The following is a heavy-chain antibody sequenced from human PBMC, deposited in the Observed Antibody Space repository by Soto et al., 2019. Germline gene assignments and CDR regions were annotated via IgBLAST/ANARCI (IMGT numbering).Heavy chain of an antibody. CDR3: ARSLIMWFGELSRRGGYYYYMDV. CDR2: INDSGNI. Sequence: QVQLQQWGAGLLKPSETLSLTCAVYDGSFSGYQWSWIRQTPGKGLEWIGGINDSGNINYNPSLKSRVTILVDSPKQQISLRLSSVTAADTAVYYCARSLIMWFGELSRRGGYYYYMDVGGKGTKVTVSS. CDR1: DGSFSGYQ. J-gene: IGHJ6*03. V-gene: IGHV4-34*01. D-gene: IGHD3-10*01.